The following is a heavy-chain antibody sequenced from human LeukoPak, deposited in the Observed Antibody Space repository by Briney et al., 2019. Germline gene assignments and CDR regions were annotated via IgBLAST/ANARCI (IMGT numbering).Heavy chain of an antibody. D-gene: IGHD2-2*03. J-gene: IGHJ6*02. V-gene: IGHV3-11*01. Sequence: RGSLRLSCAASGFTFSDYYMSWIRQAPGKGLEWVSYISSSGSTIYYADSVKGRFTISRDNAKNSLYLQMNSLRAEDTAVYYCARPLDIVVVPAYGMDVWGQGTTVTVSS. CDR1: GFTFSDYY. CDR2: ISSSGSTI. CDR3: ARPLDIVVVPAYGMDV.